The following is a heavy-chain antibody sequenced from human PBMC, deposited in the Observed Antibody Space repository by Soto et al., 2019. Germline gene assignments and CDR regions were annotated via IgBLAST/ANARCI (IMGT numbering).Heavy chain of an antibody. J-gene: IGHJ4*02. Sequence: QVQLQESGPGLVEPSETLSLTCTVSGGTISSFYWSWIRQPPGKGLEWIGYIYGSGGTSYNPSLRGRVLISVDTSKTQFSLKLSSVTAADTAVYYCARQRPDPTAARYFDFWGQGTLVTVSS. D-gene: IGHD6-6*01. CDR1: GGTISSFY. CDR3: ARQRPDPTAARYFDF. V-gene: IGHV4-59*08. CDR2: IYGSGGT.